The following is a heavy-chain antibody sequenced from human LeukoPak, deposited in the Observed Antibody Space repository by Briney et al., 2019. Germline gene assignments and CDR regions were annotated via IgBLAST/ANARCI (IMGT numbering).Heavy chain of an antibody. Sequence: PSETLSLTCTVSGGSISSYYWSWIRQPAGKGLEWIGYIYYSGSTNYNPSLKSRVTISVDTSKNQFSLKLSSVTAADTAVYYCARGGEWQLVPYYYYMDVWGKGTTVTVSS. CDR3: ARGGEWQLVPYYYYMDV. V-gene: IGHV4-59*01. J-gene: IGHJ6*03. D-gene: IGHD6-6*01. CDR1: GGSISSYY. CDR2: IYYSGST.